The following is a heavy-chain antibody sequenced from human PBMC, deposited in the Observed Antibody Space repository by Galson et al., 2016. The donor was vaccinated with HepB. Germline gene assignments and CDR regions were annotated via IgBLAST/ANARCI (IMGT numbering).Heavy chain of an antibody. J-gene: IGHJ5*02. V-gene: IGHV3-30*03. CDR1: GFTFSDYG. CDR3: ARENYYESSGYWIPSGFDP. Sequence: SLRLSCAGSGFTFSDYGIGWVRQAPGKGLERLAFISYDGGNNNYADSVKGRFTISRDNSKNTLYLQMSSLRVEDTAVYYCARENYYESSGYWIPSGFDPWGQGALVTVSS. CDR2: ISYDGGNN. D-gene: IGHD3-22*01.